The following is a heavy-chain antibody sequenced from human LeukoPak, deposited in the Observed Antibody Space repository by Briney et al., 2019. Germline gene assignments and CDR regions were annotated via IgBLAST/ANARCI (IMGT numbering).Heavy chain of an antibody. J-gene: IGHJ5*02. CDR3: TGEFDP. D-gene: IGHD1-26*01. Sequence: PGGSLRLSCAASGFTFSNAWMSWVRQAPGKGLEWLARIKTKTEGGTTDYAAPVKGRFTISRDDSKNTLYLQMNSLKTEDTAVYYCTGEFDPWGQGTLVTVSS. CDR2: IKTKTEGGTT. CDR1: GFTFSNAW. V-gene: IGHV3-15*01.